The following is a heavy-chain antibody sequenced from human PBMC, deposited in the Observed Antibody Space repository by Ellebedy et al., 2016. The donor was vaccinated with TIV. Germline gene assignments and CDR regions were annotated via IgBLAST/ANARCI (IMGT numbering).Heavy chain of an antibody. V-gene: IGHV1-8*01. J-gene: IGHJ3*02. Sequence: ASVKVSXKASGYTFTSYDINWVRQATGQGLEWMGWMNPNSGNTGYAQKFQDRVTMTRNTSISTAYMELSSLRSEDTAVYYCAGDTTGGAFDIWGQGTMVTVSS. CDR2: MNPNSGNT. D-gene: IGHD3-10*01. CDR3: AGDTTGGAFDI. CDR1: GYTFTSYD.